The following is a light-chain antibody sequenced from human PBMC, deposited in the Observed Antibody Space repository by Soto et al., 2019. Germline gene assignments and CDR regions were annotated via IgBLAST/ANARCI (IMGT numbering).Light chain of an antibody. Sequence: QSVLTQPPSASGTPGQRVSISCSGSSSNFESNTVSWYQQLPGAAPKLLIYSNNQRPSGVPDRFSGSKSGTSASLAISGLQSEDEADYYCAAWDDSLNGVVFGGGTKVTVL. V-gene: IGLV1-44*01. CDR1: SSNFESNT. J-gene: IGLJ2*01. CDR2: SNN. CDR3: AAWDDSLNGVV.